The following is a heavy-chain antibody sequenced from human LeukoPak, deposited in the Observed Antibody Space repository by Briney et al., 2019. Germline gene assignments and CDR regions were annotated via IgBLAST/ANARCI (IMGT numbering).Heavy chain of an antibody. CDR2: ISSSGSTI. Sequence: GGSLRLSCAASGFTFSSYEMHWVRQALGKGLEWVSYISSSGSTIYYADSVKGRFTISGDNAKNSLYLQMNSLRAEDTAVYYCAELGITMIGGVWGKGTTVTISS. D-gene: IGHD3-10*02. CDR3: AELGITMIGGV. J-gene: IGHJ6*04. V-gene: IGHV3-48*03. CDR1: GFTFSSYE.